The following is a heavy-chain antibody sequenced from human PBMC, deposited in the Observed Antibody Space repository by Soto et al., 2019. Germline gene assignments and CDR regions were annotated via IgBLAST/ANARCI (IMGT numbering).Heavy chain of an antibody. Sequence: SETLSLTCTVSSGSISSTIYSWDWIRQHPGKGLEWIGEISHGGNTNYNPSLKSRATISLDKSNNQFSLSLSFVTAADTALYYCATKTVAVAGLDWGHGTPVTVSS. CDR3: ATKTVAVAGLD. D-gene: IGHD6-13*01. CDR2: ISHGGNT. V-gene: IGHV4-39*07. J-gene: IGHJ4*01. CDR1: SGSISSTIYS.